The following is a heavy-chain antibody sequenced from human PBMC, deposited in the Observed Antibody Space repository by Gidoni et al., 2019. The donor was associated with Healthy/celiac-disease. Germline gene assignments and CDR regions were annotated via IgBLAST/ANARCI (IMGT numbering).Heavy chain of an antibody. CDR1: GFPFSVYA. CDR3: AKLALYSSSARDY. V-gene: IGHV3-23*01. D-gene: IGHD6-6*01. Sequence: EVQLLESGGGLVQPGGSLRLSCAASGFPFSVYAMSWVRQAPGKGLEWVSAISGSGGSTYYADSVKGRFTISRDNSKNTLYLQMNSLRAEDTAVYYCAKLALYSSSARDYWGQGTLVTVSS. CDR2: ISGSGGST. J-gene: IGHJ4*02.